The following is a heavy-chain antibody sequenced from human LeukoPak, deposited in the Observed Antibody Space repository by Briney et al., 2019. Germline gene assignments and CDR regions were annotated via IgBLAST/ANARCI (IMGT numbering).Heavy chain of an antibody. J-gene: IGHJ4*02. CDR2: ISAYNGNT. D-gene: IGHD2-2*01. Sequence: VASVKVSCKASGYTFTSYGISWVRQAPGQGLEWMGWISAYNGNTNYAQKLQGRVTMTTDTSTSTAYMELRSLRSDDTAVYYCARGRAVVPAARVYYFDYWGQGTLVTVSS. V-gene: IGHV1-18*01. CDR3: ARGRAVVPAARVYYFDY. CDR1: GYTFTSYG.